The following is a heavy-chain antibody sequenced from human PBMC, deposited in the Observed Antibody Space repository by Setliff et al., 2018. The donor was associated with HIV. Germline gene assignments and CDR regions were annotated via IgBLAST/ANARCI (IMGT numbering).Heavy chain of an antibody. J-gene: IGHJ3*02. CDR1: GFSNSA. CDR2: IKQDGSKA. CDR3: ARDDSNGNTDAFDI. Sequence: LRLSCAASGFSNSALHWVRQAPGKGLEWVADIKQDGSKAYYMDSVKGRFTISRDNPKNSLYLQMTSLRAEDTAVYYCARDDSNGNTDAFDIWGQGTTVTVSS. V-gene: IGHV3-7*04. D-gene: IGHD5-18*01.